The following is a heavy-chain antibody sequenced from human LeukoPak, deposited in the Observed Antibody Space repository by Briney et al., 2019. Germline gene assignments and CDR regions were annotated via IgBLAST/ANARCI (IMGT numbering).Heavy chain of an antibody. Sequence: GGSLRLFCAASGFTFSSYAMSWVRQAPGKGLEWVSAISGSGGSTYYAASVKGRFTISRDNSKNTLYLQMNSLRAEDTAVYYCAKCTASSLYYYYYMDVWGKGTTVTVSS. J-gene: IGHJ6*03. CDR2: ISGSGGST. CDR1: GFTFSSYA. V-gene: IGHV3-23*01. CDR3: AKCTASSLYYYYYMDV. D-gene: IGHD6-6*01.